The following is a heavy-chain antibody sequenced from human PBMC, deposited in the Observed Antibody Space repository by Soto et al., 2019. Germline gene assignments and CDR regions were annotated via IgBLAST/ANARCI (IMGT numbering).Heavy chain of an antibody. CDR1: GGSLRSGIYY. V-gene: IGHV4-61*01. CDR3: ARDSSGRHDY. D-gene: IGHD6-25*01. Sequence: PSETLSLTCSVSGGSLRSGIYYWAWIRQPPGKGLEWIGYIYHGGTTNYNASLRSRVTMSLDTSKNQFFLKLNSMTASDTAVYYCARDSSGRHDYWGQGTLVTVSS. J-gene: IGHJ4*02. CDR2: IYHGGTT.